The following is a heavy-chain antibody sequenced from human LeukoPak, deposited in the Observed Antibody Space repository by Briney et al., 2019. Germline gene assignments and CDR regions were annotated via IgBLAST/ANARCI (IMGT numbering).Heavy chain of an antibody. CDR2: ISSSSSYI. CDR3: ARDRTRYYYDSSGYWYYFDY. J-gene: IGHJ4*02. V-gene: IGHV3-21*01. CDR1: GFTFSSYS. D-gene: IGHD3-22*01. Sequence: GGSLRLSCAASGFTFSSYSMNWVRQAPGKGLEWVSSISSSSSYIYYANSVKGRFTISRDNAKNSLYLQMNSLRAEDTAVYYCARDRTRYYYDSSGYWYYFDYWGQGTLVTVSS.